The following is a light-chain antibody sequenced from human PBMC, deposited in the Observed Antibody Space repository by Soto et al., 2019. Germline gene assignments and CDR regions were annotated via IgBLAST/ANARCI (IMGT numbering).Light chain of an antibody. J-gene: IGKJ5*01. V-gene: IGKV1-9*01. Sequence: DIQLTQSPSFLSASVGDRVTITCRASQGISSNLAWYQQKPGKAPKLLIYTASTLQSGVPSRFSGSGSGTEFTLTISSLQPEEFATYYCQHLNTYPITVGQGTRLEIE. CDR3: QHLNTYPIT. CDR2: TAS. CDR1: QGISSN.